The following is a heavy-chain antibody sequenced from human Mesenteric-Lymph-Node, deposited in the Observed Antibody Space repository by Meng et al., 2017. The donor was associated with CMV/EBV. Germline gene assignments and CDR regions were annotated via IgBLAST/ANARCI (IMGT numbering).Heavy chain of an antibody. J-gene: IGHJ4*02. CDR3: TTVTGAGVYYDSTYYFDY. CDR1: NAW. V-gene: IGHV3-15*01. D-gene: IGHD3-22*01. Sequence: NAWMSWVRRAPGKGLEWVGRIKSKTDGGTTDYAAPVKGRFTISRDDSKNTLYLQMNSLKTEDTAVYYCTTVTGAGVYYDSTYYFDYWGQGTLVTVSS. CDR2: IKSKTDGGTT.